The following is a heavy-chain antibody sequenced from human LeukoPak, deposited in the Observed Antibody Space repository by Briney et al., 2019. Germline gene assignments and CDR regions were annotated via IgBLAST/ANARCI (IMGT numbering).Heavy chain of an antibody. Sequence: SETLSLTCTVSGYSISSGYYWGWIRQPPGKGLEWIESIYQSGSTYYNPSLKSRVTISVATSKNQFSLKLSSVTAADTAVYYCAGSSWYDYYMAVWGKGTTVTVSS. D-gene: IGHD6-13*01. CDR2: IYQSGST. V-gene: IGHV4-38-2*02. CDR3: AGSSWYDYYMAV. J-gene: IGHJ6*03. CDR1: GYSISSGYY.